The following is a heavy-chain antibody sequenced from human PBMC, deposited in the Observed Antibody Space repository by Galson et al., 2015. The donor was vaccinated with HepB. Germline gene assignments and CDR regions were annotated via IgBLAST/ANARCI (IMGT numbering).Heavy chain of an antibody. D-gene: IGHD3-22*01. CDR3: ARGEYYYDSSGQPWDL. CDR1: GYTFTSYA. CDR2: INTNTGNP. V-gene: IGHV7-4-1*02. Sequence: SVKVSCKASGYTFTSYAMNWVRQAPGQGLEWMGWINTNTGNPTYAQGFTGRFVFSLDTSVSTAYLQISSLKAEDTAVYYCARGEYYYDSSGQPWDLWGRGTLVTVSS. J-gene: IGHJ2*01.